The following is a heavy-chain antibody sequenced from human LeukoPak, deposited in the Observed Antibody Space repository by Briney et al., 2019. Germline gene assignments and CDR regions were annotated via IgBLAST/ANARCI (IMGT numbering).Heavy chain of an antibody. CDR3: ARDGISAAGSLGGY. CDR1: GFTFSSYN. V-gene: IGHV3-23*01. Sequence: GGSLRLSCAASGFTFSSYNLKWVRQAPGKGLEWVSAISSTAGSTYYADSVKGRFTISRDNSKNTLYLQVNSLRADDTAVYYCARDGISAAGSLGGYWGQGTLVTVSS. J-gene: IGHJ4*02. D-gene: IGHD6-13*01. CDR2: ISSTAGST.